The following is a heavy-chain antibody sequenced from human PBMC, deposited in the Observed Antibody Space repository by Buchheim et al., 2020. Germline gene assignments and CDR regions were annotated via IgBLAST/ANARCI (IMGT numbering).Heavy chain of an antibody. D-gene: IGHD3-22*01. CDR2: ISYDGSNK. J-gene: IGHJ4*02. V-gene: IGHV3-30*18. CDR3: AKSHYYDSSGYYYMVLDY. Sequence: QVQLVESGGGVVQPGRSLRLSCAASGFTFSSYGMHWVRQAPGKGLEWVAVISYDGSNKYYADSVKGRFTISRDNSKNTLYLQMNSLRAEDTAVCYCAKSHYYDSSGYYYMVLDYWGQGTL. CDR1: GFTFSSYG.